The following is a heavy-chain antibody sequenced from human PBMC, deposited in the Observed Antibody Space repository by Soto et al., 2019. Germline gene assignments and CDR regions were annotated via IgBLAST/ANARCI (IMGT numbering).Heavy chain of an antibody. CDR3: ARHDQTHWLRDWFDP. Sequence: QLQLQESGPGLVKPSETLSLTCTVSGGSISSSSYYWGWIRQPPGKGLEWIGSIYYRGSTYYNPSLKTPITITVDTSKNQFSLKLSSVTAADTAVYYWARHDQTHWLRDWFDPWGQGTLVTVSS. V-gene: IGHV4-39*01. CDR1: GGSISSSSYY. J-gene: IGHJ5*02. D-gene: IGHD6-19*01. CDR2: IYYRGST.